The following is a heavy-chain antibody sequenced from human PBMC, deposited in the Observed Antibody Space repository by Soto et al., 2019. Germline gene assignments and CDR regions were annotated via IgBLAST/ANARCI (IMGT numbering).Heavy chain of an antibody. V-gene: IGHV3-23*01. D-gene: IGHD3-22*01. CDR1: GFTFSIYA. Sequence: EVQLLESGGGLVQPGESLRLSCAASGFTFSIYAMTWVRQAPGKGLEWVPSMSRNGDNTYYADSVKGRFTISRDNSKNTLYLQMNSLRAEDTAIYYCAKDESNSNPLYYFDFWGPGTLVTVSS. CDR2: MSRNGDNT. J-gene: IGHJ4*02. CDR3: AKDESNSNPLYYFDF.